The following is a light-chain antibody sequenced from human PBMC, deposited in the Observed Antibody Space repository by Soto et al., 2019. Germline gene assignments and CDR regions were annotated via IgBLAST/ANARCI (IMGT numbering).Light chain of an antibody. Sequence: DIHITQSASTLSTSVVYRVTVTCLSGQNISIWLAWYQQRPGRAPRLLIYDSSSLESGVPSTFSGSGSGTEFSLTISNLRPDDFATYYCQHYHSFSITFGQGTRLEIK. CDR1: QNISIW. CDR2: DSS. CDR3: QHYHSFSIT. J-gene: IGKJ5*01. V-gene: IGKV1-5*01.